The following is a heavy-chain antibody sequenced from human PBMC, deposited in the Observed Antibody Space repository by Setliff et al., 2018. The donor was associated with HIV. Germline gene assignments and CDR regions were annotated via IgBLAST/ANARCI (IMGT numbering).Heavy chain of an antibody. J-gene: IGHJ4*02. D-gene: IGHD3-22*01. CDR3: ARVRLTMIMMVDYFDQ. V-gene: IGHV4-61*08. CDR2: IKHSGST. CDR1: GGSTNSGGYY. Sequence: TLSLTCTVSGGSTNSGGYYWTWIRQPPGKGLEWIGEIKHSGSTNYNPSLRSRVTISVDTAKNQFSLNLTSVTAADTAVYYCARVRLTMIMMVDYFDQWGQGTLVTVSS.